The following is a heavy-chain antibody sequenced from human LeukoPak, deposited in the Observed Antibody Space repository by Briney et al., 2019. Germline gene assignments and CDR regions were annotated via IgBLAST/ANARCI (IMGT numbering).Heavy chain of an antibody. V-gene: IGHV4-39*01. CDR2: IYYSGST. CDR1: GGSISSSSWY. D-gene: IGHD3-9*01. J-gene: IGHJ4*02. Sequence: PSETLSLTCTVSGGSISSSSWYWSWLRQPPGQGLKCIGCIYYSGSTYYTPSLKSRVTIYVDTSKNQLSLKIISVTAAATAVYYCARWVSRYYYFDYWGQGTLVTVSS. CDR3: ARWVSRYYYFDY.